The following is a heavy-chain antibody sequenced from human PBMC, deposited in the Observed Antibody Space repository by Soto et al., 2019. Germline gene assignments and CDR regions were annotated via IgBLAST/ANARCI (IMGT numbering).Heavy chain of an antibody. CDR2: IIPIFGTA. V-gene: IGHV1-69*12. D-gene: IGHD3-3*01. Sequence: QVQLVQSGAEVKKPGSSVKVSCKASGGTFSSYAISWVRQAPGQGLEWMGGIIPIFGTANYAQKFQGRVTITADESTSTGYMELSSLRSEDTAVYYCATKVTYYDFWSGYQFDYWGQGTLVTVSS. J-gene: IGHJ4*02. CDR1: GGTFSSYA. CDR3: ATKVTYYDFWSGYQFDY.